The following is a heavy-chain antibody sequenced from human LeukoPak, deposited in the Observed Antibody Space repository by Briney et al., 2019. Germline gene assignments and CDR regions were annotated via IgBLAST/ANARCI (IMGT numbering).Heavy chain of an antibody. V-gene: IGHV3-30-3*01. CDR2: ISYDGSNK. J-gene: IGHJ4*02. CDR1: GFTFSSYA. Sequence: GGSLRLSCAASGFTFSSYAMHWVRQAPGKGLEWVAVISYDGSNKYYADSVKGRFTISRDNSKNTLYLQMNSLRAEDTAVYYCAKELVHNRYYDILTGTFDYWGQGTLVTVSS. CDR3: AKELVHNRYYDILTGTFDY. D-gene: IGHD3-9*01.